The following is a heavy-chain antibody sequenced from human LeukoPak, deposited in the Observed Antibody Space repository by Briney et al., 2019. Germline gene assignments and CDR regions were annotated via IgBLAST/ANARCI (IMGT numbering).Heavy chain of an antibody. J-gene: IGHJ6*03. CDR3: AKGSGWEASYSYYYMDV. V-gene: IGHV1-69*06. CDR2: IIPIFGTA. Sequence: SVKVSCKASGGTFSSYAISWVRQAPGQGLEWMGGIIPIFGTANYAQKFQGRVTITADKSTSTAYMELNSLRAEDTAVYFCAKGSGWEASYSYYYMDVWGKGTTVTISS. D-gene: IGHD1-26*01. CDR1: GGTFSSYA.